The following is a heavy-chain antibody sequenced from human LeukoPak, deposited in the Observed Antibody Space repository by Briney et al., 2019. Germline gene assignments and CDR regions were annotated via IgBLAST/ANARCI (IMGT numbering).Heavy chain of an antibody. Sequence: GGSLRLSCAASGFTFSGSAVHWVRQASGKGLEWVGRIRSKAKSYATAYAASVKGRFTISRDDSETTAYLQMNSLKTEDTAVYYCTHYYDGSGYYGAFDSWGQGTMVTVSS. CDR2: IRSKAKSYAT. V-gene: IGHV3-73*01. J-gene: IGHJ3*02. CDR1: GFTFSGSA. CDR3: THYYDGSGYYGAFDS. D-gene: IGHD3-22*01.